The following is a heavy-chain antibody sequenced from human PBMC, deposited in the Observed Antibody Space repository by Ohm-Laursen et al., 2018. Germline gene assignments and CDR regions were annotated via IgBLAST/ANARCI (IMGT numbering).Heavy chain of an antibody. Sequence: TLSLTCTVSGGSISSYYWSWIRQPPGKGLEWIGYIYYSGSTNYNPSLKSRVTISVDTSKNQFSLELRSVTAAGGGGYYCASGGAAGYYYGMDVWGQGTTVTVSS. CDR3: ASGGAAGYYYGMDV. D-gene: IGHD6-25*01. V-gene: IGHV4-59*01. J-gene: IGHJ6*02. CDR2: IYYSGST. CDR1: GGSISSYY.